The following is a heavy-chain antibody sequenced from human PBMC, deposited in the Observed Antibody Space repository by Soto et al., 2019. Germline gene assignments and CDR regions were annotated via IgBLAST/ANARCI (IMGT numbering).Heavy chain of an antibody. CDR3: ARDSSASGSYYSNVDY. CDR1: GFTFSSYA. Sequence: GGSLRLSCAASGFTFSSYAMHWVRQAPGKGLEWVAVISYDGSNKYYADSVKDRFTISINNSKNTLYMQMNSMRAEDTVVYFCARDSSASGSYYSNVDYWGQGTLVTVTS. D-gene: IGHD3-10*01. CDR2: ISYDGSNK. J-gene: IGHJ4*02. V-gene: IGHV3-30*04.